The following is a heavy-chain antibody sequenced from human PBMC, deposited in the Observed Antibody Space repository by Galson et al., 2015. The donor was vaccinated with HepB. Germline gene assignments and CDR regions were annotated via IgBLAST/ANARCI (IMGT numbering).Heavy chain of an antibody. V-gene: IGHV1-3*01. D-gene: IGHD3-10*01. CDR2: INAGNGNT. CDR3: ASDVFPHYYGSGSPLFV. CDR1: GYTFTSYA. J-gene: IGHJ6*02. Sequence: SVKVSCKASGYTFTSYAMHWVRQAPGQRLEWMGWINAGNGNTKYSQKFQGRVTITRDTSASTAYMELSSLRSEDTAVYYCASDVFPHYYGSGSPLFVWGQGTTVTVSS.